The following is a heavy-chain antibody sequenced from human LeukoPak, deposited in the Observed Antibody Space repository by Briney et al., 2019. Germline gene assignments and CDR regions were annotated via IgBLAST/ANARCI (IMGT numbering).Heavy chain of an antibody. D-gene: IGHD5-18*01. CDR1: GGSFSGYY. J-gene: IGHJ4*02. CDR2: INHSGST. V-gene: IGHV4-34*01. CDR3: AREPMAGQLWLFDY. Sequence: PSETLSLTCAVYGGSFSGYYWSWIRQPPGKGLEWIGEINHSGSTYYNPSLKSRVTISVDTSKNQFSLKLSSVTAADTAVYYCAREPMAGQLWLFDYWGQGTLVTVSS.